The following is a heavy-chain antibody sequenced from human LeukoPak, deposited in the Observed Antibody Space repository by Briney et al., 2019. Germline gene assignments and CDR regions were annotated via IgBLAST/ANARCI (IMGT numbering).Heavy chain of an antibody. V-gene: IGHV4-30-4*08. CDR3: ARDQEWEGAFDI. CDR1: GGSISSGDYY. D-gene: IGHD1-26*01. J-gene: IGHJ3*02. Sequence: SQTLSLTCTVSGGSISSGDYYWSWIRQPPGKGLEWIGYIYYSGSTYYNPSLKSRVTISADTSKNQFSLKLSSVTAADTAVYYCARDQEWEGAFDIWGQGTMVTVSS. CDR2: IYYSGST.